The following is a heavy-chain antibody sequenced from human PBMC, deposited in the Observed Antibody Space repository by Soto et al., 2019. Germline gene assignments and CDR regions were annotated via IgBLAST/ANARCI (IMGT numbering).Heavy chain of an antibody. J-gene: IGHJ4*02. CDR2: IIPIFGTA. V-gene: IGHV1-69*12. CDR1: GGTFSSYA. D-gene: IGHD5-12*01. CDR3: ARLRSGYDPPDY. Sequence: QVQLVQSGAEVKKPGSSVKVSCKASGGTFSSYAISWVRQAPGQGLEWMGGIIPIFGTANYAQKFQGRVTISADESTSTAYMELSSLRSEDTAVYYWARLRSGYDPPDYWGQGTLVTVSS.